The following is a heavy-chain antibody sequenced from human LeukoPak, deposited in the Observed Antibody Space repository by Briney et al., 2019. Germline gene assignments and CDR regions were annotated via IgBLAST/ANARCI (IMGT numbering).Heavy chain of an antibody. J-gene: IGHJ4*02. CDR1: GFTFSSYS. Sequence: GWSLRLSCAASGFTFSSYSMNWPRQAPGKGLDWVSSISSSSSYIYYEGSVNDRFDISRDNAKHSLYLQMNSLRAEDTAVYYCARPQLGYCSSTSCYAPDYWGQGTLVTVSS. V-gene: IGHV3-21*01. CDR2: ISSSSSYI. D-gene: IGHD2-2*01. CDR3: ARPQLGYCSSTSCYAPDY.